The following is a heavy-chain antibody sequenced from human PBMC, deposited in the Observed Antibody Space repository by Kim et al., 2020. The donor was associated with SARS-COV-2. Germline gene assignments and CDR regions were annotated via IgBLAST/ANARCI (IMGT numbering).Heavy chain of an antibody. Sequence: ASVKVSCKASGYTFTGYYMHWVRQAPGQGLEWMGWINPNSGGTNYAQKFQGWVTMTRDTSISTAYMELSRLRSDDTAVYYCARAWNYYDSSGYREEAFDIWGQGTMVTVSS. CDR2: INPNSGGT. V-gene: IGHV1-2*04. D-gene: IGHD3-22*01. CDR1: GYTFTGYY. J-gene: IGHJ3*02. CDR3: ARAWNYYDSSGYREEAFDI.